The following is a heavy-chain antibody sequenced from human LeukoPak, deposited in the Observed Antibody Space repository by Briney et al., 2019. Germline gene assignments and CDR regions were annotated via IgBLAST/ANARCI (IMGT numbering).Heavy chain of an antibody. CDR1: GFTFSSYA. CDR2: ISYDGSNK. D-gene: IGHD6-13*01. V-gene: IGHV3-30*03. J-gene: IGHJ4*02. CDR3: AREASSWSRDY. Sequence: PGRSLRLSCAASGFTFSSYAMHWVRQAPGKGLEWVAVISYDGSNKYYADSVKGRFTISRDNSRNTLHLQMNSLRAEDTAVYSCAREASSWSRDYWGQGTLVTVSS.